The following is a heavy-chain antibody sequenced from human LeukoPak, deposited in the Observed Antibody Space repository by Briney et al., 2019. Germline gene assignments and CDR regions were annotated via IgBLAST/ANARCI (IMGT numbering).Heavy chain of an antibody. Sequence: SETLSLTCTVSGGSISSSSYYWGWIRQPPGKGLEWIGSIYYSGSTYYNPSLKSRVTISVDTSKNQFSLKLSSVTAADTAVYYCARDRVMITFGGVTRFDYWGQGTLVTVSS. CDR2: IYYSGST. CDR1: GGSISSSSYY. CDR3: ARDRVMITFGGVTRFDY. D-gene: IGHD3-16*01. V-gene: IGHV4-39*07. J-gene: IGHJ4*02.